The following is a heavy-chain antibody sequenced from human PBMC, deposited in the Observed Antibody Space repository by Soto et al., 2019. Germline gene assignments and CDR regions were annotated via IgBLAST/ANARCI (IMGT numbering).Heavy chain of an antibody. CDR3: SRSIVDTAMVDYYAMDV. Sequence: HGESLKISCKGSGYSFTSYWIGWVRQMPGKGLEWMGIIYPGDSDTRYSPSFQGQVTISADKSISTAYLQWSSLKASDTAMYYCSRSIVDTAMVDYYAMDVWGQGTTVTSP. CDR2: IYPGDSDT. D-gene: IGHD5-18*01. CDR1: GYSFTSYW. J-gene: IGHJ6*02. V-gene: IGHV5-51*01.